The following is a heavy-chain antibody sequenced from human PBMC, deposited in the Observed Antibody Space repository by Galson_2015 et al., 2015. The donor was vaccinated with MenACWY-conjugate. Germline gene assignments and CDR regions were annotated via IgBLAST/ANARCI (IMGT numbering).Heavy chain of an antibody. D-gene: IGHD2-8*02. CDR3: ARVGYCAGGVCSPLGY. CDR2: IRSKAYGGTT. CDR1: GFTFGDYA. J-gene: IGHJ4*02. Sequence: SLRLSCAASGFTFGDYAVSWVRQAPGKGLEWVGFIRSKAYGGTTEYAASVKGRFTISRDDSKSSAYLQMNSLKTEDTAVYYCARVGYCAGGVCSPLGYWGQGTLVTVSS. V-gene: IGHV3-49*04.